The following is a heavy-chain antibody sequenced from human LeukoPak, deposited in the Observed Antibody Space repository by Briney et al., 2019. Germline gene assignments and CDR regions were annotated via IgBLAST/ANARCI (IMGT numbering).Heavy chain of an antibody. CDR3: ARGAYYYDILTGYYY. V-gene: IGHV1-8*01. J-gene: IGHJ4*02. CDR2: MSPNSGNT. CDR1: GYTFTSYD. D-gene: IGHD3-9*01. Sequence: ASVKVSCKASGYTFTSYDINWVRQATGQGLEWMGWMSPNSGNTGYAQKFQGRVTMTRNTSISTAYMELSSLRSEDTAVYYCARGAYYYDILTGYYYWGQGTLVTVSS.